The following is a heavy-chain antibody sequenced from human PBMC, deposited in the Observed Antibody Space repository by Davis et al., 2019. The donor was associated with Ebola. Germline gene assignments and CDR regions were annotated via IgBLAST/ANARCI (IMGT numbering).Heavy chain of an antibody. J-gene: IGHJ6*02. CDR2: IYFNGRT. CDR3: ARRSASGISFLYGMDV. Sequence: PSETLSLTCTVSGASITSHYWSWIRQSPVKGLQWIGYIYFNGRTNYNPSLKSRATITEDTSKSQLYLNLSSVTAADTAVYYCARRSASGISFLYGMDVWGQGTTVTVSS. D-gene: IGHD6-6*01. V-gene: IGHV4-59*08. CDR1: GASITSHY.